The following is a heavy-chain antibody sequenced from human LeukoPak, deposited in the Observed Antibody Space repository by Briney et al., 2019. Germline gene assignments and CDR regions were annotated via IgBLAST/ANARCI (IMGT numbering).Heavy chain of an antibody. D-gene: IGHD3-9*01. CDR2: IKRKIDGETT. J-gene: IGHJ4*02. Sequence: GGSLRLSCATSGSTFSDCWMSWVRQAPGKGLEWVGRIKRKIDGETTDYGAPVKGRFTISRDDSKNMLYLQMGSLQTEDTAVYYCVAGLGSSELDYWGQGTLVTVSS. CDR3: VAGLGSSELDY. CDR1: GSTFSDCW. V-gene: IGHV3-15*01.